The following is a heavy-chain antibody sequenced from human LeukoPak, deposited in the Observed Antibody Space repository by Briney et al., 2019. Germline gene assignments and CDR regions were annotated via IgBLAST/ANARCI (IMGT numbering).Heavy chain of an antibody. J-gene: IGHJ4*02. CDR1: GGFVSRES. CDR2: ISHSGAT. D-gene: IGHD6-13*01. Sequence: PSETLSLTCTVSGGFVSRESWTWIRQFPDKRLEWIGYISHSGATDYKPSLESRVTISRDTPKNQFSLKLSSVTAADTAVYYCARDPSTAGSSWSFPIDYWGQGTLVTVSS. CDR3: ARDPSTAGSSWSFPIDY. V-gene: IGHV4-59*02.